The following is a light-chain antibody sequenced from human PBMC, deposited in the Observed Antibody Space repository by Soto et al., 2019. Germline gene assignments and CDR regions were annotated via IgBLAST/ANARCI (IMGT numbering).Light chain of an antibody. CDR3: QQYDIWPPYT. J-gene: IGKJ2*01. CDR1: QNIRSS. CDR2: DAS. V-gene: IGKV3-15*01. Sequence: LSPAPGERVTLSFRASQNIRSSLAWYQQRPGQAPRLLIYDASTRAAGIPPRFSGGGSGTEFTVTISSLQSEDFAIYYCQQYDIWPPYTLGQGTKVDI.